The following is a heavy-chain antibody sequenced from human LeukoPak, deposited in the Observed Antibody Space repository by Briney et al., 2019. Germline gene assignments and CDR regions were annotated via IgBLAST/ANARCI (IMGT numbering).Heavy chain of an antibody. D-gene: IGHD2-2*01. CDR3: ARVLASSTSCPGY. J-gene: IGHJ4*02. V-gene: IGHV3-21*01. CDR1: GFTFSSYS. CDR2: ISSSSSYI. Sequence: GGSLRLSCAASGFTFSSYSMNWVRQAPGKGLEWVSSISSSSSYIYYADSVKGRFTISRDNAKNSLYLQMNSLRAEDTAVYYCARVLASSTSCPGYWGQGTLVTVSS.